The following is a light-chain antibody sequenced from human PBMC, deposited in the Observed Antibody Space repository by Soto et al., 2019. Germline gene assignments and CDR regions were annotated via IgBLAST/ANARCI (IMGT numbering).Light chain of an antibody. CDR3: SSYTSSTTLVL. J-gene: IGLJ2*01. CDR1: SSDIGGYNF. Sequence: QSVLTQPASVSGSPGQSITISCSGTSSDIGGYNFVSWYQQHPGKAPNLIIYEVINRPSGVSNRFSGSKSGNTASLTISGLQAEDEADYHCSSYTSSTTLVLFGGGTKLTVL. V-gene: IGLV2-14*01. CDR2: EVI.